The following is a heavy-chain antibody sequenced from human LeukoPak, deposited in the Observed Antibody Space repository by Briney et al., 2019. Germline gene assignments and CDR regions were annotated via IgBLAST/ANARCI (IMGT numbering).Heavy chain of an antibody. CDR1: GFTFSDYY. D-gene: IGHD3-10*01. CDR2: ISSSGSMI. Sequence: GGSLRLSCAASGFTFSDYYMSWIRQAPGKGLEWVSYISSSGSMISDADSVKGRFTISRDNAKKSLYLQMNSLRAEDTAIYYCASVYGSGRLDYWGQGTLVTVSS. CDR3: ASVYGSGRLDY. J-gene: IGHJ4*02. V-gene: IGHV3-11*04.